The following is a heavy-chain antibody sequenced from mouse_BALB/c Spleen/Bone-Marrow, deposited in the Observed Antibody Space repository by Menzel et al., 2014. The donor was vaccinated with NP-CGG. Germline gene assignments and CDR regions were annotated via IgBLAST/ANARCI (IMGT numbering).Heavy chain of an antibody. J-gene: IGHJ4*01. Sequence: EVQLQQSGAELVKPGVSVKLSCTASGFNIKDTYMHWVKQRPEQGLEWIGRTDPANGNTKYDPKFQGKATITADTSSNTAYLQLSILTSEDTAGYYCARVYHKAMDYWGQGTSVTGSS. CDR3: ARVYHKAMDY. V-gene: IGHV14-3*02. D-gene: IGHD6-1*01. CDR1: GFNIKDTY. CDR2: TDPANGNT.